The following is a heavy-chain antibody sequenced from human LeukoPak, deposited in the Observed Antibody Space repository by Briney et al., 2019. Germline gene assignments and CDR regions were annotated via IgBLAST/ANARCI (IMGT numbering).Heavy chain of an antibody. V-gene: IGHV3-33*01. CDR2: IWFDGSNE. Sequence: PGGSLRLSCAASGFTFRSYGMRWVRQAPGKGLEWVSGIWFDGSNEYYADSVKGRFTIFRDNSKKMSYVQMNSLRAEDTAVYYCARDPAGVRGNFGSWGQGTLVTVSS. CDR3: ARDPAGVRGNFGS. J-gene: IGHJ4*02. D-gene: IGHD3-10*01. CDR1: GFTFRSYG.